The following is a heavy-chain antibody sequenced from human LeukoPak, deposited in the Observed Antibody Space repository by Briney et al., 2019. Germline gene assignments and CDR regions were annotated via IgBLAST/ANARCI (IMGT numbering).Heavy chain of an antibody. CDR2: ISSSGSTI. Sequence: PGGSLRLSCAASGFTFSSYEMNWVRQAPGKGLEWVSYISSSGSTIYYADSVKGRFTISRDNAKNSLYLQMNSLRAEDMAVYYCARDLEMATDYWGQGTLVTVSS. V-gene: IGHV3-48*03. J-gene: IGHJ4*02. CDR3: ARDLEMATDY. D-gene: IGHD5-24*01. CDR1: GFTFSSYE.